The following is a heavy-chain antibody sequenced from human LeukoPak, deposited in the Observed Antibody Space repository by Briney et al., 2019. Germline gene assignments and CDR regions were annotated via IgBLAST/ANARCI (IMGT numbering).Heavy chain of an antibody. CDR1: GGTFSSYA. J-gene: IGHJ4*02. V-gene: IGHV1-69*04. CDR2: IIPILGIA. CDR3: ASSMITFGGVPYYFDY. Sequence: ASVEVSCKASGGTFSSYAISWVRQAPGQGLEWMGRIIPILGIANYAQKFQGRVTITADKSTSTAYMELSSLRSEDTAVYYCASSMITFGGVPYYFDYWGQGTLVTVSS. D-gene: IGHD3-16*01.